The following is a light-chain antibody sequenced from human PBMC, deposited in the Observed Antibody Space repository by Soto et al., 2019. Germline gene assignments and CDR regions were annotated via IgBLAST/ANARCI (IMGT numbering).Light chain of an antibody. CDR3: QVWDISSVHYV. Sequence: SYELTQPPSVSVAPGQTARITCGGNNIGTESVHWYQQKPGQAPVLVVYDDTDRPSGIPERFSGSKSGNTAALTISRVEAGDEADFYCQVWDISSVHYVFGTGTKLTVL. CDR2: DDT. J-gene: IGLJ1*01. V-gene: IGLV3-21*02. CDR1: NIGTES.